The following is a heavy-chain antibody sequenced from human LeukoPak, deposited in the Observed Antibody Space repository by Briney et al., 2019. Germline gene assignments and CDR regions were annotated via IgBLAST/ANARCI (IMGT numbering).Heavy chain of an antibody. CDR2: INPNSGGT. CDR1: GYTFTGYY. CDR3: ARAPRSYCSSTSCYARYYYMDV. V-gene: IGHV1-2*02. J-gene: IGHJ6*03. Sequence: GASVKVSCKASGYTFTGYYMHWVRQAPGQGLKWMGWINPNSGGTNYAQKFQGRVTMTRDKSISTAYMELSRLRSDDTAVYYCARAPRSYCSSTSCYARYYYMDVWGKGTTVTVSS. D-gene: IGHD2-2*01.